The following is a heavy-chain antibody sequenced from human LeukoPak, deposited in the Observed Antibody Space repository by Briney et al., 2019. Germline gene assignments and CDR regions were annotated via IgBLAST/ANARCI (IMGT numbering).Heavy chain of an antibody. J-gene: IGHJ4*02. D-gene: IGHD4-17*01. V-gene: IGHV1-8*01. CDR1: GYTFTSYD. CDR2: MNPNSGNT. Sequence: ASVKDSCKASGYTFTSYDINWVRQATGQGLEWMGWMNPNSGNTGYAQKFQGRVTMTRNTSISTAYMELSSLRSEDTAVYYCARGQGTTRPPSFDYWGQGTLVTVSS. CDR3: ARGQGTTRPPSFDY.